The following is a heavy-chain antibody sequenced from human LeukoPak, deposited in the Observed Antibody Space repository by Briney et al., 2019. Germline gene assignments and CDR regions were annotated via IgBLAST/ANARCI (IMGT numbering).Heavy chain of an antibody. V-gene: IGHV3-23*01. CDR2: ISGSGGST. CDR3: ADHSSSGWYETLYYFDY. Sequence: GGSLRLSCAASGFTFSSYAMSWVRQAPGKGLEWVSAISGSGGSTYYADSVKGRFTISRDNSKNTLYLQMNSLRAEDTAVYYCADHSSSGWYETLYYFDYWGQGTLVTVSS. D-gene: IGHD6-19*01. CDR1: GFTFSSYA. J-gene: IGHJ4*02.